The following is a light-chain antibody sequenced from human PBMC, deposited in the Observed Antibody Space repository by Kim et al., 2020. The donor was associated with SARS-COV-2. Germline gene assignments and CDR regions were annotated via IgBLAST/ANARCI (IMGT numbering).Light chain of an antibody. Sequence: EPTQPPSVSVSPGQTASITCSGDKLGDKYACWYQQKPGQSPVLVIYQDSKRPSGIPERFSGSNSGNTATLTISGTQAMDEADYYCQAWDSSTARVVFG. J-gene: IGLJ2*01. CDR3: QAWDSSTARVV. V-gene: IGLV3-1*01. CDR1: KLGDKY. CDR2: QDS.